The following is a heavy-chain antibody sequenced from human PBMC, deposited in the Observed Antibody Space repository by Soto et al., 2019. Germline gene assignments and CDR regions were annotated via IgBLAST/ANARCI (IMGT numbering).Heavy chain of an antibody. J-gene: IGHJ4*02. CDR1: GGSISSGGTGSY. Sequence: QVQLQESGPGLVKPSQTLSLTCTVSGGSISSGGTGSYWTWIRQLPGKGLEWIGYIYYTGNTYYKPSLKSRPTISIDTSENRFSLNLTSVTAADTAVYFCASGHDAYKVRYWGQGTLVTVSS. V-gene: IGHV4-31*03. CDR2: IYYTGNT. CDR3: ASGHDAYKVRY. D-gene: IGHD1-1*01.